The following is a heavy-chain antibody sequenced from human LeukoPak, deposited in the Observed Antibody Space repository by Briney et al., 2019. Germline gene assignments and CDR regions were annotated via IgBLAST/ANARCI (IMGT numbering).Heavy chain of an antibody. CDR2: ISYDGSNK. CDR3: AKPAYSSSWYRTFDY. Sequence: PGGSLRLSCAASGFTFSNYGMHWVRQAPGKGLDWVAVISYDGSNKFYADSVKGRFTISRDNSKNTLYLQMNSPRAEDTAVYYCAKPAYSSSWYRTFDYRGQGTLVTVSS. CDR1: GFTFSNYG. D-gene: IGHD6-13*01. V-gene: IGHV3-30*18. J-gene: IGHJ4*02.